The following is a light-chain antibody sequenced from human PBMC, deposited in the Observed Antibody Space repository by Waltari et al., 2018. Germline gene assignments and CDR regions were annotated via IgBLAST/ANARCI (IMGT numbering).Light chain of an antibody. J-gene: IGLJ3*02. CDR2: VNSDGSH. V-gene: IGLV4-69*01. Sequence: QLVLTQSPSAPASLGASVQLTCTLTSGHSSNIVAWLQQQPEKGPRFMPKVNSDGSHSKGDEIPDRFSGSSSGAERYLTSASVQSEDEADYYCQTGGHGTWVFGGGTKLTVL. CDR1: SGHSSNI. CDR3: QTGGHGTWV.